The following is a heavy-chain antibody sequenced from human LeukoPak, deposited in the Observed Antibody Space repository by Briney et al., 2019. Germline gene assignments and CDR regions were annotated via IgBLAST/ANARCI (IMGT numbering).Heavy chain of an antibody. CDR2: ISYDGSNK. Sequence: GGSLRLSCAASGFTISSYGMHWVRQAPGKGLEWVAVISYDGSNKYYADSVKGRFTISRDNSKNTLYLQMNSLRAEDTAVYYCAKDHSGYDFWSGYYYYYYGMDVWGQGTTVTVSS. J-gene: IGHJ6*02. CDR1: GFTISSYG. CDR3: AKDHSGYDFWSGYYYYYYGMDV. D-gene: IGHD3-3*01. V-gene: IGHV3-30*18.